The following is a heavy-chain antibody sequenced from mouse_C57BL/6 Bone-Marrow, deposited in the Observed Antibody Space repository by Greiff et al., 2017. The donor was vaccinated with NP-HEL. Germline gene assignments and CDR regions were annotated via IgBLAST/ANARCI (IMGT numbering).Heavy chain of an antibody. CDR1: GFTFSSYA. J-gene: IGHJ3*01. D-gene: IGHD1-1*01. CDR3: TRDQDRDYYYGSSHGAWFAY. CDR2: ISSGGDYI. Sequence: EVKLVESGEGLVKPGGSLKLSCAASGFTFSSYAMSWVRQTPEKRLEWVAYISSGGDYIYYAATVKGRFTISRDNARNTLYLQMSSLKSEDTAMYYCTRDQDRDYYYGSSHGAWFAYWGQGTLVTVSA. V-gene: IGHV5-9-1*02.